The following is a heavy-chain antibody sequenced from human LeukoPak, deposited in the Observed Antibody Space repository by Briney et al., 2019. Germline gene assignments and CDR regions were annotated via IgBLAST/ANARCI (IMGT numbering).Heavy chain of an antibody. CDR2: MNPNSGNT. Sequence: ASVKVSCKASGYTFTSYDINWVRQATGQGLEWMGWMNPNSGNTGYAQKFQGRVTMTRNTSISTAYMELSSLRSEDTAVYYCARRGTLVPDKNYYGMDVWGQGTTVTVSS. CDR1: GYTFTSYD. V-gene: IGHV1-8*01. D-gene: IGHD6-6*01. J-gene: IGHJ6*02. CDR3: ARRGTLVPDKNYYGMDV.